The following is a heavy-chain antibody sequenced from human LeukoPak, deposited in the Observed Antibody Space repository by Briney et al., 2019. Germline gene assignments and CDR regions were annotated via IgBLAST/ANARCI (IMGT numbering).Heavy chain of an antibody. V-gene: IGHV4-38-2*01. CDR3: ARHDYGDYSFDY. D-gene: IGHD4-17*01. CDR2: IYHSGST. CDR1: GYSISSGYY. J-gene: IGHJ4*02. Sequence: SETLSLTCAVSGYSISSGYYWGWIRQPPGKGLEWIGSIYHSGSTYYNPSLKSRVTISVDTSKNQFSLKLSSVTAADTAVYYCARHDYGDYSFDYWGQGTLVTVFS.